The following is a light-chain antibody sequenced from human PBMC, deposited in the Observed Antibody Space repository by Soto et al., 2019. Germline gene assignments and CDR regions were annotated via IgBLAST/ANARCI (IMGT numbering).Light chain of an antibody. J-gene: IGKJ1*01. CDR2: GAS. V-gene: IGKV3-20*01. Sequence: IVLTQSPGALSLSPGERATLSCRASQSVSYYLAWYQQKPGQAPRLLIYGASSRAAGIPDRFSGSGSGTDFTLTISRLEPEDFAVYYCQQYGSSLWTFGQGTKVDIK. CDR1: QSVSYY. CDR3: QQYGSSLWT.